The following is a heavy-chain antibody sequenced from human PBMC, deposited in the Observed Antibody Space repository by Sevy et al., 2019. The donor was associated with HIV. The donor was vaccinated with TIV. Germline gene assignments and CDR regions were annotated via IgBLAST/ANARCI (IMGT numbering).Heavy chain of an antibody. Sequence: GGSLRLSCAASGFDFGTYSMNWVRQAPGKGLEWVSSISSKNDYIFYADSGKGRLTISKDNAKNSLYLQMNSLRVEDTAVYYCAREGDCIGIDCYDDWRLPSYYYYPMDVWGQGTTVTVSS. CDR3: AREGDCIGIDCYDDWRLPSYYYYPMDV. CDR1: GFDFGTYS. J-gene: IGHJ6*02. D-gene: IGHD2-2*01. V-gene: IGHV3-21*01. CDR2: ISSKNDYI.